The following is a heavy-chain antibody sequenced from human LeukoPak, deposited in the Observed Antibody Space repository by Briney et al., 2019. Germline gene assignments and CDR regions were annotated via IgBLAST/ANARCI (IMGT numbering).Heavy chain of an antibody. J-gene: IGHJ5*02. CDR3: ARGLYYYDSSGWNWFDP. D-gene: IGHD3-22*01. CDR2: INPSGGST. CDR1: GYTFTSYY. Sequence: ASVKVSCKASGYTFTSYYMHWVRQAPGQGLEWMGIINPSGGSTSYAQKFQGRVTMTRDMSTSTVYMELSSLRSEDTAVCYCARGLYYYDSSGWNWFDPWGQGTLVTVSS. V-gene: IGHV1-46*01.